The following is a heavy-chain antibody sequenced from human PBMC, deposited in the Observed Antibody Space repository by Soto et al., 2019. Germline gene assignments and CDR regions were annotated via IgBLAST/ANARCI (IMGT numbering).Heavy chain of an antibody. CDR2: IYWHDDK. V-gene: IGHV2-5*01. D-gene: IGHD3-10*01. CDR3: ARKDPLYGSGTCAENRYLDF. Sequence: QITLKESGPTLVKPTQTLTLTCTFSGFSLSTNGAGVDWVRQAPGKPLEWLALIYWHDDKKYSPSLKNRLTITKDSTKNQVVPKLTNVDPVDTATYSCARKDPLYGSGTCAENRYLDFSGKGTTVTVSS. CDR1: GFSLSTNGAG. J-gene: IGHJ6*03.